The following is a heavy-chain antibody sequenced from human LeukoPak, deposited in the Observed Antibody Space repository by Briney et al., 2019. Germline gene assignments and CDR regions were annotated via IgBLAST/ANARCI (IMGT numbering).Heavy chain of an antibody. Sequence: GASVKVSCKASGYTFTSYGISWVRQAPGQGLEWMGWISAYNGNTNYAQKLQGRVTMTTDTSTSTAYMELRSLRSEDTAVYYCARGHYSSPRASFDPWGQGTLVTVSS. D-gene: IGHD6-13*01. V-gene: IGHV1-18*01. CDR3: ARGHYSSPRASFDP. J-gene: IGHJ5*02. CDR2: ISAYNGNT. CDR1: GYTFTSYG.